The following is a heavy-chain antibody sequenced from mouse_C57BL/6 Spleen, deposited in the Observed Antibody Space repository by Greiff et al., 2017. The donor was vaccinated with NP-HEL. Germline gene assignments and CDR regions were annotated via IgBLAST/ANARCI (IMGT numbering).Heavy chain of an antibody. Sequence: VQRVESGAELARPGASVKLSCKASGYTFTSYGIRWVKQRPGQGLEWIGEIYPRSGNTYYNEKFKGKATLTADKSSSTAYMELRSLTSEDSAVYVCARRGGYAMDYWGQGTSVTVSS. J-gene: IGHJ4*01. CDR3: ARRGGYAMDY. CDR1: GYTFTSYG. CDR2: IYPRSGNT. V-gene: IGHV1-81*01.